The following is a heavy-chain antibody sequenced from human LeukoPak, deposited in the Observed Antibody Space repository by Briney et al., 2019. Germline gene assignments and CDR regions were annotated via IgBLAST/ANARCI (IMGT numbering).Heavy chain of an antibody. V-gene: IGHV4-39*01. J-gene: IGHJ4*02. D-gene: IGHD1-1*01. CDR2: IYYSGST. CDR3: ARHQLFGAYYFDY. CDR1: GGSISNSSYY. Sequence: SETLSLTCTVSGGSISNSSYYWGRLPQPPGQGREWLGSIYYSGSTYYNPSHNRRTTTTEDPSKNQFPQKKSSITAADPAGYYCARHQLFGAYYFDYWGGGTLVSVSS.